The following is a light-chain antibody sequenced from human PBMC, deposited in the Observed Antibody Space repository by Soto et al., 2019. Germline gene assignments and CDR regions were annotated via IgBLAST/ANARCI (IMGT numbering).Light chain of an antibody. Sequence: EVVLTQSPGTLSLSPGERATLSCRASQSVSNNYFAWYQQKPGQAPRLLIFGSSDRATGIPDRFSGSGSGTDFTLTISRLEPEEFAVYYGQQYGSSPPYTFGQGTKLKIK. J-gene: IGKJ2*01. V-gene: IGKV3-20*01. CDR2: GSS. CDR3: QQYGSSPPYT. CDR1: QSVSNNY.